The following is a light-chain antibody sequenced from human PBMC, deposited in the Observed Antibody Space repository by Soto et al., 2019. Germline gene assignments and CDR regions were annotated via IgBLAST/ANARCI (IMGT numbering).Light chain of an antibody. Sequence: LSHPLPTLALPHRERATLFCGASQIISSYLSWYQQKPGQAPRLLIYDVSYRATGIPARFSGSGSRTYFTLTSREHEDFAVSYCQQRSNCSRTFGQGSKVDI. CDR2: DVS. J-gene: IGKJ1*01. CDR1: QIISSY. V-gene: IGKV3-11*01. CDR3: QQRSNCSRT.